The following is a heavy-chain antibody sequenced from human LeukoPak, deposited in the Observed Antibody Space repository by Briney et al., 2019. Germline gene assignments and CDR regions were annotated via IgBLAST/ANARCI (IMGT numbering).Heavy chain of an antibody. Sequence: GGSLRLSCAASGFTFSSYGMHWVRQAPGKGLEWVAVIWYDGSNKYYADSVKGRFTISRDNSKNTLYLQMNSLRAEDTAVYYCATDGGFWSGYYLDYWGQGTLVTVSS. D-gene: IGHD3-3*01. V-gene: IGHV3-33*01. CDR3: ATDGGFWSGYYLDY. J-gene: IGHJ4*02. CDR1: GFTFSSYG. CDR2: IWYDGSNK.